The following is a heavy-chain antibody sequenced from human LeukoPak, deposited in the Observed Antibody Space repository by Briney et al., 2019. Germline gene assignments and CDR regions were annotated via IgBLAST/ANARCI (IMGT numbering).Heavy chain of an antibody. CDR2: IYYSGST. CDR1: GGSVSSYY. D-gene: IGHD3-16*02. Sequence: PSQTLSLTCTVSGGSVSSYYWSWIRQPPGKGLEWIGYIYYSGSTNYNPSFKSRVTISVDTSKNQFSLKLSSVTAADTAVYYCARHAFDYVWGSYRYSEGYYFDYWGQGTLVTVSS. V-gene: IGHV4-59*08. CDR3: ARHAFDYVWGSYRYSEGYYFDY. J-gene: IGHJ4*02.